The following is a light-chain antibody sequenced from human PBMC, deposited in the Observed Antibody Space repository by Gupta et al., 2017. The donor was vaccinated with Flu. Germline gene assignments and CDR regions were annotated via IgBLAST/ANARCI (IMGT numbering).Light chain of an antibody. CDR3: HSADSSSNIVV. CDR1: ALGSQY. J-gene: IGLJ2*01. Sequence: QTATTTGSGDALGSQYAYWYQQKPDQAPVLLMYNDSGRRSGIPERFSGSTSGTTVTFTTSGVQAEDEADYYCHSADSSSNIVVFGGGTKLTVL. V-gene: IGLV3-25*03. CDR2: NDS.